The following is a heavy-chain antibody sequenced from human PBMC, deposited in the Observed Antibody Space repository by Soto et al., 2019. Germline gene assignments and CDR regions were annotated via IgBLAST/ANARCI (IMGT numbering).Heavy chain of an antibody. V-gene: IGHV1-18*04. Sequence: QVVLEQSGGEVKKPGASVKVSCKASGYTFSGYSITWVRQAPGQGLEWMGRISGYNGNTNYARTLRGRLTLTTDTSTSTAYMELRSHTSDDTAVDYCARDVFCGGAPACPDMDVWGQGTTVTVSS. CDR3: ARDVFCGGAPACPDMDV. CDR1: GYTFSGYS. J-gene: IGHJ6*02. D-gene: IGHD2-21*01. CDR2: ISGYNGNT.